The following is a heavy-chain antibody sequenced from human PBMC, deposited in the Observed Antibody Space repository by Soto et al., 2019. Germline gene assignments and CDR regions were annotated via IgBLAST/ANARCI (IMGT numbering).Heavy chain of an antibody. CDR1: GFTFSYG. Sequence: VQLLESGGGLIQPGGSLRLSCAASGFTFSYGIHWLRQAPGKGLEWVAYISYDSSNKFYGDSVKGRFTISRDNSKKTQVLQMNSLRAEDTAVYYCAKLVIGYCSGNTCDDYWGQGTLVAVSS. V-gene: IGHV3-30*18. CDR3: AKLVIGYCSGNTCDDY. CDR2: ISYDSSNK. J-gene: IGHJ4*02. D-gene: IGHD2-15*01.